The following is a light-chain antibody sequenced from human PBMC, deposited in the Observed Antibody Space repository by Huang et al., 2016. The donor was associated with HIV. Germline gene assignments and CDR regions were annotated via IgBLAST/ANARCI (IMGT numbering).Light chain of an antibody. J-gene: IGKJ2*01. V-gene: IGKV1-39*01. CDR1: QGIGSY. Sequence: IQLTQSPSSLSASVGDRVTVTCRASQGIGSYLAWYQQKPEKAPKLLIYAASSLQSGVPSRFSGSGSGTDFTLTISSLQPEDFATYYCQQSYSTLRYTFGQGTKLEIK. CDR2: AAS. CDR3: QQSYSTLRYT.